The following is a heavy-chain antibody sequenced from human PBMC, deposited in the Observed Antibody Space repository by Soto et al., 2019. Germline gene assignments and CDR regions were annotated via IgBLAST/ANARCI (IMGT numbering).Heavy chain of an antibody. D-gene: IGHD3-10*01. V-gene: IGHV6-1*01. J-gene: IGHJ6*02. CDR2: TYYRSKWYK. CDR1: GDSVSSNNAA. CDR3: ARESYGSGSYDGMDV. Sequence: QVQLQQSGPGLVKHSQTLSLTCVISGDSVSSNNAAWNWIRQSPSRGLEWLGRTYYRSKWYKDYAVSVKSRIDINPDTSKNQFSLQLNSVSPEDTAMYYCARESYGSGSYDGMDVWGHGTTVTVSS.